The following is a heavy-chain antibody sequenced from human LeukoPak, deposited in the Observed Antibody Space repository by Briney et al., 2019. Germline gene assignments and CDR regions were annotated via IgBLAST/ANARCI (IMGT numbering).Heavy chain of an antibody. CDR1: GFTFDDYA. V-gene: IGHV3-9*01. CDR2: ISWNSGSI. J-gene: IGHJ4*02. CDR3: ARGELEDYFDY. Sequence: SLRLFCGAWGFTFDDYAVHWVRHAPGKGGEGVSGISWNSGSIGYADSVKGRFTISRDNAKNSLYLQMNSLRAEDTAVYYCARGELEDYFDYWGQGTLVTVSS. D-gene: IGHD3-3*02.